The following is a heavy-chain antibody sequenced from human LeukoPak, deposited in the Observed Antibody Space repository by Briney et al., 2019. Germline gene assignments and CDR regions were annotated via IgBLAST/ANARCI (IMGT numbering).Heavy chain of an antibody. CDR2: FYHTGTT. D-gene: IGHD6-19*01. CDR1: GYSISSGYS. CDR3: ASPAGSGWYYFDY. V-gene: IGHV4-38-2*02. J-gene: IGHJ4*02. Sequence: SETLSLTCSVSGYSISSGYSWGWIRQPPGKGLEWIGSFYHTGTTYYNPSLKSRVTISLDTSKNQFSLKLTSVTAADTAVYYCASPAGSGWYYFDYWGQGILVTVSS.